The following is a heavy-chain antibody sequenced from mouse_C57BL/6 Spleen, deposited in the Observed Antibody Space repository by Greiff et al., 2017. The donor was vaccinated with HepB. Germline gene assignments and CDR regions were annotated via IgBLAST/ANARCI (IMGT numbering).Heavy chain of an antibody. J-gene: IGHJ2*01. CDR2: IRNKANGYTT. CDR3: ARVITTVGGEFDY. V-gene: IGHV7-3*01. CDR1: GFTFTDYY. D-gene: IGHD1-1*01. Sequence: EVKVEESGGGLVQPGGSLSLSCAASGFTFTDYYMSWVRQPPGKALEWLGFIRNKANGYTTEYSASVKGRFTISRDNSQSILYLQMNALRAEDSATYYCARVITTVGGEFDYWGQGTTLTVSS.